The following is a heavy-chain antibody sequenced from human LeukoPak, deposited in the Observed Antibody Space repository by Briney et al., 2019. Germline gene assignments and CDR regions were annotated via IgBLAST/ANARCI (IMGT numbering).Heavy chain of an antibody. CDR1: GGSVSSGSYY. D-gene: IGHD2-2*01. CDR2: IYYSGST. Sequence: PSETLSLTCTVSGGSVSSGSYYWSWIRQPPGKGLEWIGHIYYSGSTNYNPPLKSRVTISVDTSKNQFSLKLSSVTAADTAVYYCARGYRIVVVPAANHPYNWFDPWGQGTLVTVSS. J-gene: IGHJ5*02. CDR3: ARGYRIVVVPAANHPYNWFDP. V-gene: IGHV4-61*01.